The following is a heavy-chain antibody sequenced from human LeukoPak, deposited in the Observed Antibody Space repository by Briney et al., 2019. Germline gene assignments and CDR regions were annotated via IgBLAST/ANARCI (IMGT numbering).Heavy chain of an antibody. V-gene: IGHV3-7*01. CDR3: ARDAAYGYDRFDS. J-gene: IGHJ4*02. CDR2: IKEDGSDK. D-gene: IGHD5-18*01. Sequence: GGSLRLSCAVSGFPFSTFWMSWVRQAPGKGLEWVANIKEDGSDKNYVDSVKGRFTISRDNAKNSLSLQMNSLRAEDTAVYYCARDAAYGYDRFDSWGQGTQVTVSS. CDR1: GFPFSTFW.